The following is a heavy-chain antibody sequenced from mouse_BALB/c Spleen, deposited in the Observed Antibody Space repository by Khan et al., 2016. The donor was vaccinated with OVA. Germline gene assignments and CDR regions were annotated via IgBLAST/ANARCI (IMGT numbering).Heavy chain of an antibody. V-gene: IGHV5-9-1*01. CDR3: ARSAYGNFAY. CDR2: ISSAGDYT. J-gene: IGHJ3*01. CDR1: GFTFSTYA. Sequence: DVMLVESGGGLVKPGGSLKLSCAASGFTFSTYAMSWVRQTPEQRLEWVATISSAGDYTYYPANVTGRFTISRDNAKTTLYLQMSRLRSEATASYYCARSAYGNFAYWGQGTLVTVSA. D-gene: IGHD2-1*01.